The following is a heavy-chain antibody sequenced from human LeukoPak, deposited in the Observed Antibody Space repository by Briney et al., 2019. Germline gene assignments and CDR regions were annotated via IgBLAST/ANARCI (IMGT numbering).Heavy chain of an antibody. CDR2: ISSSSSYI. Sequence: GGSLRLSCAASGFTFSSYSMNWVRQAPGKGLEWVSSISSSSSYIYYADSVKGRFTISRDNSKNTLYLQMNSLRAEDTAVYYCAKQESGGSYFWRYFDYWGQGTLVTVSS. V-gene: IGHV3-21*04. CDR3: AKQESGGSYFWRYFDY. CDR1: GFTFSSYS. D-gene: IGHD1-26*01. J-gene: IGHJ4*02.